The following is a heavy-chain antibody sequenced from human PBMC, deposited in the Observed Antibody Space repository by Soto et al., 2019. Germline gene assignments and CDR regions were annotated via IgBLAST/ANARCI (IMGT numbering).Heavy chain of an antibody. J-gene: IGHJ6*02. CDR2: ISSSGSTI. CDR1: GFTFSDYY. CDR3: ARCYPYSSSWYVGLASRHYGMDV. V-gene: IGHV3-11*01. Sequence: QVQLVESGGGLVKPGGSLRLSCAASGFTFSDYYMSWIRQAPGKGLEWVSYISSSGSTIYYADSVKGRFTISRDNAKNSLYLQMNSLRAEDTAVYYCARCYPYSSSWYVGLASRHYGMDVWGQGTTVTVSS. D-gene: IGHD6-13*01.